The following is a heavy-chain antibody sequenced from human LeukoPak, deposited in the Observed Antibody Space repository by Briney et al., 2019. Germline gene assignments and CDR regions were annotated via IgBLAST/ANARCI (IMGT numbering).Heavy chain of an antibody. Sequence: GESLKISCKGSGYSFTSYWIGWVRQRPGKGLEWMGIICPGDSDTRYSPSFQGQVTISADKSISTAYLQWSSLKASDTAMYYCARIDDSSGCLEGYYFDYWGQGTLVTVSS. J-gene: IGHJ4*02. CDR3: ARIDDSSGCLEGYYFDY. V-gene: IGHV5-51*01. CDR1: GYSFTSYW. CDR2: ICPGDSDT. D-gene: IGHD6-19*01.